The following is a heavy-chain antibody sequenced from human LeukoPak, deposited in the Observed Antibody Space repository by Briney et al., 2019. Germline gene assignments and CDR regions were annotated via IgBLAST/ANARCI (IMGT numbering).Heavy chain of an antibody. D-gene: IGHD6-13*01. V-gene: IGHV7-4-1*02. CDR3: ARVGGYSSSWPSFDY. J-gene: IGHJ4*02. CDR2: INTNTGNP. CDR1: GYTFTNYG. Sequence: GASVKVSCKASGYTFTNYGISWVRQAPGQGLEWMGWINTNTGNPTYAQGFTGRFVFSLDTSVSTAYLQISSLKAEDTAVYYCARVGGYSSSWPSFDYWGQGTLVTVSS.